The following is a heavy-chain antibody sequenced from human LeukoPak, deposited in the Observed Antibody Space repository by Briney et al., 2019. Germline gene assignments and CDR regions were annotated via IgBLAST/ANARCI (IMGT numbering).Heavy chain of an antibody. J-gene: IGHJ5*02. CDR2: ISAYNGHT. CDR1: GYTFTNYG. Sequence: GASVKVSCKASGYTFTNYGISWVRQAPGQGLEWMGRISAYNGHTNYAQKFQGRVTMTTDTSTNTAYMELRSLGSDDTAVYYCARDVAFYGSSWHNWFGPWGQGTLVTVSS. V-gene: IGHV1-18*01. D-gene: IGHD6-13*01. CDR3: ARDVAFYGSSWHNWFGP.